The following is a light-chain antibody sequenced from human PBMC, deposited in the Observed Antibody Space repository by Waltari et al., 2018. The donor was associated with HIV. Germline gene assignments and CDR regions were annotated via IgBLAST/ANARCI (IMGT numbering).Light chain of an antibody. Sequence: QSVLTQPPSVSAAPGQRVPISCTGRPSNIRTGSDVHWSHQVPGTAPKLLIFGNTNRPSGVPDRISGCKSGTSASLAISGLRAEDEAYYYCQSYDSSLSGSWVFGGGTKLTVL. CDR3: QSYDSSLSGSWV. CDR1: PSNIRTGSD. J-gene: IGLJ3*02. CDR2: GNT. V-gene: IGLV1-40*01.